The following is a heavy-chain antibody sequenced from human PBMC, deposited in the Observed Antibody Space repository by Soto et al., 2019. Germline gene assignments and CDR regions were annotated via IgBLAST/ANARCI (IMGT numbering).Heavy chain of an antibody. CDR3: AKVIVLMVYAGRGWFDP. D-gene: IGHD2-8*01. J-gene: IGHJ5*02. V-gene: IGHV3-23*01. Sequence: ESGGGLVQPGGSLRLSCAASGFTFSSYAMSWVRQAPGKGLEWVSAISGSDDSTYYADSVKGRFTISRDNSKNTLYLQMNSLRADDTAVYYCAKVIVLMVYAGRGWFDPWGQGTLVTVSS. CDR1: GFTFSSYA. CDR2: ISGSDDST.